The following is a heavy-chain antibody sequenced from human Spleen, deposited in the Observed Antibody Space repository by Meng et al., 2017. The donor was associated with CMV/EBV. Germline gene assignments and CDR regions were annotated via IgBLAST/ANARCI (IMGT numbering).Heavy chain of an antibody. D-gene: IGHD3-10*01. CDR1: GGTFISYA. CDR2: IIPIFGIV. V-gene: IGHV1-69*10. J-gene: IGHJ6*02. Sequence: SVKVSCKASGGTFISYALSWVRQAPGQGHEWMGGIIPIFGIVHYAQKLQGRVTITADKSTSTAYMELSRLRSEDTAVYYCARVAAFTPPYGSGTPGVMDVWGQGTTVTVSS. CDR3: ARVAAFTPPYGSGTPGVMDV.